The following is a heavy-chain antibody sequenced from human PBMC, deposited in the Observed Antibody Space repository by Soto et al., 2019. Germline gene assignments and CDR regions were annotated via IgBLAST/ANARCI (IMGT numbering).Heavy chain of an antibody. CDR3: ARGVEGSSWSYYYYYGRDV. CDR1: CYTFTSYG. J-gene: IGHJ6*02. V-gene: IGHV1-18*04. Sequence: ASVKVSCKASCYTFTSYGISWVRQAPGQGLEWMGWISAYNGNTNYAQKLQGRVTMTTDTSTSTAYMELRSLRSDDTAVYYCARGVEGSSWSYYYYYGRDVWGQGTTVSVSS. CDR2: ISAYNGNT. D-gene: IGHD6-13*01.